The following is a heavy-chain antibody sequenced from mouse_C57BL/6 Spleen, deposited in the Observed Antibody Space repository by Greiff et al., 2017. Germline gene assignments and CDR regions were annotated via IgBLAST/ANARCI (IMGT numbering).Heavy chain of an antibody. CDR3: TRRGLPPYYAMDY. CDR2: ISSGGDYI. V-gene: IGHV5-9-1*02. J-gene: IGHJ4*01. Sequence: EVKLVESGEGLVKPGGSLKLSCAASGFTFSSYAMSWVRQTPEKRLEWVAYISSGGDYIYYADTVKGRFTISRDNARNTLYLQMSSLKSEDTAMYYCTRRGLPPYYAMDYWGQGTSVTVSS. CDR1: GFTFSSYA. D-gene: IGHD2-2*01.